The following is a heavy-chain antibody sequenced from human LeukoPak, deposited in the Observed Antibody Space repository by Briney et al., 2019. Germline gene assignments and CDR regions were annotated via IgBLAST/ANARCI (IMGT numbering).Heavy chain of an antibody. J-gene: IGHJ1*01. Sequence: GGSLRLSCAASGFTFSSYSMNWVRQAPGKGLEWVSYISSSSSTIYYADSVKGRFTISRDNAKSSLYLQMNSLRAEDTAVYYCARDPSSYGPPGPFQHWGQGTLVTVSS. D-gene: IGHD5-18*01. CDR2: ISSSSSTI. CDR3: ARDPSSYGPPGPFQH. V-gene: IGHV3-48*04. CDR1: GFTFSSYS.